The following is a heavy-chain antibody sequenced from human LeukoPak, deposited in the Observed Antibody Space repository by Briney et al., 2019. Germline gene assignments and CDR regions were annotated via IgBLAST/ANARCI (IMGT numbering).Heavy chain of an antibody. V-gene: IGHV3-7*01. CDR3: ARGGRYYYDSSGYNSAFDI. Sequence: QSGGSLRLSCAASGFTFSGYWMSWVRQAPGKGLEWVANIKQDGSEKYYVDSVKGRFTISRDNAKNSLYLQMNSLRAEGTAVYYCARGGRYYYDSSGYNSAFDIWGQGTMVTVSS. CDR2: IKQDGSEK. CDR1: GFTFSGYW. J-gene: IGHJ3*02. D-gene: IGHD3-22*01.